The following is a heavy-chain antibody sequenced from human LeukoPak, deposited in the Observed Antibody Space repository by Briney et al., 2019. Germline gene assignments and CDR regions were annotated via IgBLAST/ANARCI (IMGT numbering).Heavy chain of an antibody. D-gene: IGHD1-14*01. CDR2: MNPNSGNT. Sequence: ASVKVSCKASGYTFTGYDINWVRQATGQGLEWMGWMNPNSGNTGYAQKFQGRVTMTRNTSISTAYMELSSLRSEDTAVYYCARGRGYNPLYYMDVWGKGATVTVSS. J-gene: IGHJ6*03. CDR1: GYTFTGYD. CDR3: ARGRGYNPLYYMDV. V-gene: IGHV1-8*01.